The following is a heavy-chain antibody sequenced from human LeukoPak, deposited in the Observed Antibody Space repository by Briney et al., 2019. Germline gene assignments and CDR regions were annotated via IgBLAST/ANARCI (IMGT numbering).Heavy chain of an antibody. J-gene: IGHJ4*02. V-gene: IGHV3-23*01. CDR2: DSIYGGGP. CDR1: GFTLSSYG. CDR3: AREDVGAAPDY. Sequence: PGGSLRLSCAASGFTLSSYGMSWIRQVPGKGLEWVSADSIYGGGPYYADFVKGRFTMSRDNYEKTLYLQMDSLRAEDTAVYYCAREDVGAAPDYSGEGTLVTVSS. D-gene: IGHD1-26*01.